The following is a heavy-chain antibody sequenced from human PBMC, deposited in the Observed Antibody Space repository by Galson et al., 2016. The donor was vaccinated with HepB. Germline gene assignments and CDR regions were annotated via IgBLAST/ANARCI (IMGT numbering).Heavy chain of an antibody. J-gene: IGHJ2*01. CDR3: ARDLPLDRDSLDRYFDL. Sequence: SETLSLTCTVSGGSISSSSYYWGWNRQPPGKGLARIGTLFYNGRSYYNPSPKGRVTISVDTSTTQLPLKLNSVTAADTAVYSCARDLPLDRDSLDRYFDLWGRGTLVSVSS. CDR1: GGSISSSSYY. V-gene: IGHV4-39*06. CDR2: LFYNGRS. D-gene: IGHD3-10*01.